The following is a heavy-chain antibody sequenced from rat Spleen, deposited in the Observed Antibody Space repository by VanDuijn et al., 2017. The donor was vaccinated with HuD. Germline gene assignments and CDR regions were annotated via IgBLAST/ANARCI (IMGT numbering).Heavy chain of an antibody. V-gene: IGHV5-25*01. Sequence: EVQLVESGGGLVQPGRSMKLSCAASGFTFNNYYMAWVRQAPTKGLEWVASISTGGGNAYYRDSVKGRFTISRDNAKSTLYLQMDSLRSEDTATYYCTRDGRVSAHFDYWGQGVMVTVSS. J-gene: IGHJ2*01. CDR2: ISTGGGNA. CDR3: TRDGRVSAHFDY. D-gene: IGHD1-4*01. CDR1: GFTFNNYY.